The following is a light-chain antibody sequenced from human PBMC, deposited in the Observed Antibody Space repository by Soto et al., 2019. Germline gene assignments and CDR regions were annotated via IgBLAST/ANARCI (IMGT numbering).Light chain of an antibody. CDR3: QQRSNI. V-gene: IGKV3-11*01. J-gene: IGKJ3*01. Sequence: EIVLTQSPATLSLSPGERATLSCRASESTSGYLAWYQQKPGQAPRLLIYDASNRATGIPARFSGSGSGTDFTLTSSSLEPEDFAVYYCQQRSNIFGPGTKVDIK. CDR1: ESTSGY. CDR2: DAS.